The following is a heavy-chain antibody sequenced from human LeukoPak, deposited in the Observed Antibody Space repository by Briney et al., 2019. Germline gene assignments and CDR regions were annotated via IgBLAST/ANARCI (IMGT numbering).Heavy chain of an antibody. CDR2: ISSTSSTI. Sequence: PGGSLRLSRAASGFTFSYYSMNWVRQAPGKGLEWVSYISSTSSTIYYTDSVKGRFTISRDNAKNSLFLQMNSLRDEDTAMYYCARGRTDFDYWGQGTLVTVSS. V-gene: IGHV3-48*02. CDR1: GFTFSYYS. CDR3: ARGRTDFDY. J-gene: IGHJ4*02.